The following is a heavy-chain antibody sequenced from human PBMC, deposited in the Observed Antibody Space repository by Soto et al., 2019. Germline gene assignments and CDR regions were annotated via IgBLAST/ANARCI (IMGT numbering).Heavy chain of an antibody. J-gene: IGHJ4*02. D-gene: IGHD3-22*01. CDR1: GGSISSYY. V-gene: IGHV4-4*07. CDR3: ARDPSHYYDSSGYYYLSYFDY. Sequence: PSETLSLTCTVSGGSISSYYWSWIRQPAGKGLEWIGRIYTSGSTNYNPSLKSRVTMSLDTSKNQFSLKLSSVTAADTAVYYCARDPSHYYDSSGYYYLSYFDYWGQGTLVTVSS. CDR2: IYTSGST.